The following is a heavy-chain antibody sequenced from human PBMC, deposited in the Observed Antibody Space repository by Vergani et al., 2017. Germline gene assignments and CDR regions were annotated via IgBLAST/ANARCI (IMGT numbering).Heavy chain of an antibody. CDR1: ESSFISNE. D-gene: IGHD2-21*01. CDR3: TRHVPCGDGACLHFDH. V-gene: IGHV5-51*01. CDR2: INPIDSKI. J-gene: IGHJ4*02. Sequence: EVMLVRSGAEVKKPGESLKISCTYSESSFISNEIAWVRQMSGEGLQWMGNINPIDSKIAYSPSFQGQAIMSLDKSITTAYLQWRSLKASDTAIYYCTRHVPCGDGACLHFDHWGQGTQVTVSS.